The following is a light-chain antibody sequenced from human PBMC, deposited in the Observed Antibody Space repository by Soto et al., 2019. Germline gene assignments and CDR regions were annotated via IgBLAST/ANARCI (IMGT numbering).Light chain of an antibody. V-gene: IGKV3-11*01. CDR1: QSVSSY. Sequence: EIVLTQSPATLSLSPGERATLSCRASQSVSSYLAWYQQKPGQAPRLLIYDASNRATGIPARFSGSGSGTDFTLTISSLEPEDFAVYSCQQQGTFGQGTRLEIK. CDR2: DAS. J-gene: IGKJ5*01. CDR3: QQQGT.